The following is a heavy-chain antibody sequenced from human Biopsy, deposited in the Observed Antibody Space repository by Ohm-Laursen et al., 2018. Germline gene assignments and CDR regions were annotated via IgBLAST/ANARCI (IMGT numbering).Heavy chain of an antibody. CDR3: ASAGYNPDWNFDL. J-gene: IGHJ2*01. Sequence: SETLSLTCTVSGGPIDSYYWSWIRQPPGKALEWIGHIYFTGRTSYNPSLKSRATMSVNTSKKQFSLRLSSETAADTAVYYCASAGYNPDWNFDLWGRGTRVTVSS. D-gene: IGHD5-24*01. V-gene: IGHV4-59*12. CDR2: IYFTGRT. CDR1: GGPIDSYY.